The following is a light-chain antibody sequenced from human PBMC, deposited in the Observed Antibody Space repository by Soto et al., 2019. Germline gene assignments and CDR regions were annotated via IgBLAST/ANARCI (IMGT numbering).Light chain of an antibody. CDR1: QSVRSSY. CDR2: GAS. CDR3: QQYGNSPLT. V-gene: IGKV3-20*01. J-gene: IGKJ4*01. Sequence: IVMTQSQATLSLSPRERATISCSCSQSVRSSYFAWYQQKPGQAPRLLIFGASTRAPGIPDRFSGSGSGTDFTLTISKLEPEDFALFYCQQYGNSPLTFGGGTKVDIK.